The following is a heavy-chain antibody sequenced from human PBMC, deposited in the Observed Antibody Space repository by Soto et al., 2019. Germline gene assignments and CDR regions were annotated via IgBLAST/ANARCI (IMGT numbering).Heavy chain of an antibody. CDR2: INGGNGDT. D-gene: IGHD3-16*01. Sequence: ASVKVSCKASGYTFTSYSMHWVRQAPGQSLEWMGWINGGNGDTKYSQNFQGRVTITMDTSASTVYMELSSLRSEDTAVYYCARPMNYADYLDHWGQGTLVTVSS. V-gene: IGHV1-3*01. J-gene: IGHJ4*02. CDR3: ARPMNYADYLDH. CDR1: GYTFTSYS.